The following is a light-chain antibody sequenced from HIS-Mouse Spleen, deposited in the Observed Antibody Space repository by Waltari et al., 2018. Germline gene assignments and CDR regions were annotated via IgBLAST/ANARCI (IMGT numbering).Light chain of an antibody. CDR3: AAWDDSLNGWV. V-gene: IGLV1-44*01. CDR2: SNN. CDR1: SYNIGSST. J-gene: IGLJ3*02. Sequence: QSVLTQPPSASGTPGQRVTISCSGSSYNIGSSTVNCYQQLPGTAPKLLIYSNNQRPSGVPDRFSGSKSGTSASLAISGLQSEDEADYYCAAWDDSLNGWVFGGGTKLTVL.